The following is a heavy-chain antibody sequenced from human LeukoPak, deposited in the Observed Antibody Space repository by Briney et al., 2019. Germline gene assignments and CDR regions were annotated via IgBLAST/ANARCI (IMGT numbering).Heavy chain of an antibody. Sequence: SETLSLTCTVSGGSIRSYWSWIRQPAGKGLEWIGRIYGSGSTDYNPSLKSRVTMSIDTSKNQFSLKLSSVTAADTAVYYCARDYYDSSGYYSLNWFDPWGQGTLVTVSS. CDR1: GGSIRSY. D-gene: IGHD3-22*01. V-gene: IGHV4-4*07. CDR2: IYGSGST. J-gene: IGHJ5*02. CDR3: ARDYYDSSGYYSLNWFDP.